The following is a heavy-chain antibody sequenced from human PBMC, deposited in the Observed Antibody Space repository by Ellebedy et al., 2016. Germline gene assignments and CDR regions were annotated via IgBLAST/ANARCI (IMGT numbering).Heavy chain of an antibody. V-gene: IGHV3-48*01. CDR1: GFTFSRAW. J-gene: IGHJ3*02. D-gene: IGHD2-15*01. CDR3: ARSGGRTNDAFDI. Sequence: GESLKISCAASGFTFSRAWMNWVRQAPGKGLEWVSYISSSSSTIYYADSVKGRFTISRDNSKNTLYLQMNSLRAEDTAVYYCARSGGRTNDAFDIWGQGTMVTVSS. CDR2: ISSSSSTI.